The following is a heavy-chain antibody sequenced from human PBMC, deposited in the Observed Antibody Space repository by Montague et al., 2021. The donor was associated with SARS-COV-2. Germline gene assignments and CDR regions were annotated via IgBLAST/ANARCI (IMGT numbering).Heavy chain of an antibody. V-gene: IGHV4-61*02. CDR1: GGSISSGSYY. D-gene: IGHD3-9*01. Sequence: TLSLTSSLSGGSISSGSYYWSWLRQPAGKGLEWIGRIYTSGSTNYNPSLKSRVTISVDTSKNQFSLKLSSVTAAATAVYYCARKCDDYDSVTGYRDWFDPWGQGTLVTVSS. CDR3: ARKCDDYDSVTGYRDWFDP. CDR2: IYTSGST. J-gene: IGHJ5*02.